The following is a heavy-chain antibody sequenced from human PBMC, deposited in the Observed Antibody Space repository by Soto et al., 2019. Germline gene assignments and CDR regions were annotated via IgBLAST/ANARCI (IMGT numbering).Heavy chain of an antibody. D-gene: IGHD6-19*01. CDR1: GGSINSSSYF. V-gene: IGHV4-39*01. CDR2: IYYSGST. CDR3: ARHNSSGSRNWFDH. J-gene: IGHJ5*02. Sequence: SETLSLTCSASGGSINSSSYFWGWVRQQPGKGLEWIGSIYYSGSTYYNPSLRSRVTISVDTSTNQFSLKLRSVTAADTAVFYCARHNSSGSRNWFDHWGQGTLVTVSS.